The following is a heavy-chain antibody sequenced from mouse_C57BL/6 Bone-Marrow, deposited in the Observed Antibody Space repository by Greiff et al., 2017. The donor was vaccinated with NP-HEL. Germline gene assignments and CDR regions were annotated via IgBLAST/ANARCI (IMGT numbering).Heavy chain of an antibody. CDR2: ISDGGSYT. CDR3: AREGITTGQSWVVFDY. CDR1: GFTFSSYA. J-gene: IGHJ2*01. Sequence: EVHLVESGGGLVKPGGSLKLSCAASGFTFSSYAMSWVRQTPEKRLEWVATISDGGSYTYYPDNVKGRFTISRDNAKNNLYLQMSHLKTEDTAMYYCAREGITTGQSWVVFDYWGQGTTLTVSS. V-gene: IGHV5-4*01. D-gene: IGHD1-1*01.